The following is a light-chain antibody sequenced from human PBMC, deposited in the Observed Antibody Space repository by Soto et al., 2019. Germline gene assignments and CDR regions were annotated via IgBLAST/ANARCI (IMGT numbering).Light chain of an antibody. CDR3: QQYGSSGT. CDR1: QSVDTF. V-gene: IGKV3-20*01. Sequence: ETALTQSPATLSLSPGERATLSCRASQSVDTFLAWYQQKPGQAPRLLIYGASNRATGISARFSGSGSGTEFTLTISRLEPEDFAVYYCQQYGSSGTFGQGTKVDIK. CDR2: GAS. J-gene: IGKJ1*01.